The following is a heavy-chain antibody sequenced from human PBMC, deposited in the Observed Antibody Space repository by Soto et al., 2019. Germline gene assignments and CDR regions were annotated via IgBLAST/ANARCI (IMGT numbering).Heavy chain of an antibody. J-gene: IGHJ2*01. V-gene: IGHV4-34*01. D-gene: IGHD3-9*01. CDR3: GREIHEILTGPPWVWYFDL. CDR1: GGSFSGYY. CDR2: INDRQSI. Sequence: QVQLQQWGAGPLRPLETLSLTCGVSGGSFSGYYWAWIRQSPGKGLEWIGAINDRQSINYNPSLKSLVSISVDTWKIHYSLNLGSATAADTAVYCCGREIHEILTGPPWVWYFDLWGRGTLVTVSS.